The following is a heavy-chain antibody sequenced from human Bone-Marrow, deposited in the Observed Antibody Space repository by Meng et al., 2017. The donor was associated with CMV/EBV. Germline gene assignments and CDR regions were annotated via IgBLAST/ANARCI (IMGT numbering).Heavy chain of an antibody. D-gene: IGHD5-18*01. J-gene: IGHJ5*02. CDR1: GFIFSNYD. CDR2: ISGSGGNT. CDR3: AKEEGGHSYGGADP. Sequence: SGFIFSNYDMSWVRQPPGKGLEWVSDISGSGGNTYYADSVKGRFTISRDNSKNTLYLQMNSLRAEDTAVYYCAKEEGGHSYGGADPWGQGTLVTVSS. V-gene: IGHV3-23*01.